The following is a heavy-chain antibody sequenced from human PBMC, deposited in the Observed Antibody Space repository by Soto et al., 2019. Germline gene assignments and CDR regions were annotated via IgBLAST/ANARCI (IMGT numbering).Heavy chain of an antibody. D-gene: IGHD4-17*01. CDR2: MNPNSGNT. CDR1: GYTFTSYD. J-gene: IGHJ6*03. V-gene: IGHV1-8*01. CDR3: ARGDGDYEVYYYYYYMDV. Sequence: QVQLVQSGAEVKKPGASVKVSCKASGYTFTSYDINWVRQATGQGLEWMGWMNPNSGNTGYAQKFLGRVTMTRNTSISTAYMGLSSLRSEDTAVYYCARGDGDYEVYYYYYYMDVWGKGTTVTVSS.